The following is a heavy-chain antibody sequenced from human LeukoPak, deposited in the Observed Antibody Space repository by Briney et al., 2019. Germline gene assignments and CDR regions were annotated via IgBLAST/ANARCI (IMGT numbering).Heavy chain of an antibody. V-gene: IGHV1-2*02. J-gene: IGHJ6*02. CDR3: AKTGLLVPAARDYYYYGMDV. Sequence: ASVKVSCKASGYTFTGYYMHWVRQAPGQGLEWMGWINPNSGGTNYAQKFQGRVTMTRDTSISTAYMELSRLRSDDTAVYYCAKTGLLVPAARDYYYYGMDVWGQGTTVTVSS. CDR1: GYTFTGYY. D-gene: IGHD2-2*01. CDR2: INPNSGGT.